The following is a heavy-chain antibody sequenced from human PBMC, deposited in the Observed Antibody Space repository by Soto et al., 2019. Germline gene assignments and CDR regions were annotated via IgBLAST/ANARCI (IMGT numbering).Heavy chain of an antibody. CDR2: INPNSGGT. Sequence: ASVKVSCKASGYTFTGYYMHWVRQAPGQGLEWMGWINPNSGGTNYAQKFQGWVTMTRDASTSTAYMEMSRLRSDDTAVYYCAGHKQGTWLGELAGHLRYGMDVWGQGTTVTVSS. D-gene: IGHD3-10*01. CDR3: AGHKQGTWLGELAGHLRYGMDV. J-gene: IGHJ6*02. CDR1: GYTFTGYY. V-gene: IGHV1-2*04.